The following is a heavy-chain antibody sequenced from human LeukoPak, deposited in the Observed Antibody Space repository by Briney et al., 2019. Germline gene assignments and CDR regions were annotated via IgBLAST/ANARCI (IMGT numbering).Heavy chain of an antibody. D-gene: IGHD1-26*01. CDR2: IYYSGST. CDR1: GGSVSSGSYY. CDR3: AKDGGSHLFDY. Sequence: PSETLSLTCTVSGGSVSSGSYYWSWIRQPPGKGLEWIGNIYYSGSTNYNPSLKSRVTISVDTSKYQLSLKLSSVTAADTAVYYCAKDGGSHLFDYWGQGALVTVSS. J-gene: IGHJ4*02. V-gene: IGHV4-61*01.